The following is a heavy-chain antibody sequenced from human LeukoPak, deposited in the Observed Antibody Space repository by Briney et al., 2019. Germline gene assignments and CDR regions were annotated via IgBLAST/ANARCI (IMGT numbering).Heavy chain of an antibody. V-gene: IGHV3-30*02. CDR3: ANGGYFDY. Sequence: GGSLRLSCAASGFTFSSYGMHWVRQAPGKGLEWVALILYDGSNKYYADSVKGRFTISRDNSKNTLYLQMNSLRAEDTAVYYCANGGYFDYWGQGTLVTVSS. CDR1: GFTFSSYG. J-gene: IGHJ4*02. D-gene: IGHD3-16*01. CDR2: ILYDGSNK.